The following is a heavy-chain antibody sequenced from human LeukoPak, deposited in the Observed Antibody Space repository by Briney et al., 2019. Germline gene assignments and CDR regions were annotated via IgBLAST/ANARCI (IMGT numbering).Heavy chain of an antibody. V-gene: IGHV3-11*04. CDR2: ISAGGYPI. CDR1: GFTFNDYY. CDR3: VMTAGPPTDH. J-gene: IGHJ4*01. Sequence: PGGSLRLSCTGSGFTFNDYYMSWVRQAPGKGLEWLSFISAGGYPIYYADSVRRRFTISRDTAKNSLYLQMNSLRVEDTAVYYCVMTAGPPTDHWGQGALVTVSS.